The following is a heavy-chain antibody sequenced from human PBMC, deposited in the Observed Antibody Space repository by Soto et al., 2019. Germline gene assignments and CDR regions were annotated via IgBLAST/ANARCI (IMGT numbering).Heavy chain of an antibody. CDR2: IKKDGSEK. Sequence: PGGSLRLSCAASGFTFSSYWMSWVRQAPGKGLEWVANIKKDGSEKYYVDSVKGRFTISRDNAKNSLYLQMNSLRAEDTAVYYCAREDIVVVVAAREEDYYYYGIDFWGQGTTVTVSS. V-gene: IGHV3-7*03. J-gene: IGHJ6*02. CDR1: GFTFSSYW. CDR3: AREDIVVVVAAREEDYYYYGIDF. D-gene: IGHD2-15*01.